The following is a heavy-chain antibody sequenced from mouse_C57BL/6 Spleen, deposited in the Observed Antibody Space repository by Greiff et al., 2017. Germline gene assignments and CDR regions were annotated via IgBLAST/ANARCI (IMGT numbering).Heavy chain of an antibody. V-gene: IGHV5-6*02. J-gene: IGHJ1*03. Sequence: EVMLVESGGDLVKPGGSLKLSCAASGFTFSSYGMSWVRQTPDKRLEWVATISSGGSYTYYPDSVKGRFTISRDNAKNTLYLQMSSLKSEDTAMYYCARQGYYGRNFDVWGTGTTVTVSS. CDR2: ISSGGSYT. D-gene: IGHD1-1*01. CDR1: GFTFSSYG. CDR3: ARQGYYGRNFDV.